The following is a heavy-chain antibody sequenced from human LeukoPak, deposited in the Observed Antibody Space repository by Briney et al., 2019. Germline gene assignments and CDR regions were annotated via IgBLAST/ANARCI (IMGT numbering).Heavy chain of an antibody. CDR2: ISSDGSST. D-gene: IGHD6-13*01. V-gene: IGHV3-74*01. Sequence: GGSLRLSCAASGFTFSSYWMHWVRQAPGKGLVWVSRISSDGSSTSCADSVKGRFTLSRDNAKNLLYLQMNSLRAEDTAVYYCARLQAYSSPDYWGQGTLVTVSS. J-gene: IGHJ4*02. CDR1: GFTFSSYW. CDR3: ARLQAYSSPDY.